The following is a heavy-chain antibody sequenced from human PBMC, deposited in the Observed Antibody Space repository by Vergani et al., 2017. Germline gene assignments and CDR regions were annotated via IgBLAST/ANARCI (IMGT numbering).Heavy chain of an antibody. D-gene: IGHD3-10*01. V-gene: IGHV4-34*01. J-gene: IGHJ5*02. CDR2: INHSGST. CDR3: ARKAITMVRGVIGRFDP. Sequence: QVQLQQWGAGLLKPSETLSLTCAVYGGSFSGYYWSWIRQPPGKGLEWIGEINHSGSTNYNPSLKSRVTISVDTSKNQFSLKLSSVTAADTAVYYCARKAITMVRGVIGRFDPWGQGTLVTVSS. CDR1: GGSFSGYY.